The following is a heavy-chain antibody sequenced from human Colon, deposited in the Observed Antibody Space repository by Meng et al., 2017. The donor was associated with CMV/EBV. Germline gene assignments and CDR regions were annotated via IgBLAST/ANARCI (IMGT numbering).Heavy chain of an antibody. D-gene: IGHD1-20*01. J-gene: IGHJ4*02. CDR3: AKVFQGYDWNPLDY. CDR2: ISRSGAYT. CDR1: GFTCSTYG. Sequence: EGRVWGSGGGLVQPGGSLRLSCLGSGFTCSTYGMSWLRQAPGKGLEWVSGISRSGAYTHYADSVKGRFTISRDNSKNTLSLQMNSLRAEDTAVYYCAKVFQGYDWNPLDYWGQGALVTVSS. V-gene: IGHV3-23*01.